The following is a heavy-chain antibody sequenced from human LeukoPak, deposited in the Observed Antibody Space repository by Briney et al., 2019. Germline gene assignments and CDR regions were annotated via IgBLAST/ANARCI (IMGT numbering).Heavy chain of an antibody. Sequence: GESLKISCKGSGYSFSSYYIGWVRQMPGKGLEWMGTLYPGDSDTRYSPSFQGQVTITADKSISTAYLQWSSLKASDTAIYYCARPRRGYAGAFDMWGQGTMVTVSS. V-gene: IGHV5-51*01. CDR1: GYSFSSYY. CDR3: ARPRRGYAGAFDM. D-gene: IGHD5-12*01. CDR2: LYPGDSDT. J-gene: IGHJ3*02.